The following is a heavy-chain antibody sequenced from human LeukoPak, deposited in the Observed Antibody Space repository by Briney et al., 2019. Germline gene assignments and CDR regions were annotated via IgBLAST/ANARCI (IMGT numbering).Heavy chain of an antibody. Sequence: GGSLRLSCAASGFTFSSYEMNWVRQAPGKGLEWVSSISGSGGSTYYADSVKGRFSISRDNSKNTLYLQVNSLRADDTAVYANSGLNRFEYWGQGALVTVSS. CDR1: GFTFSSYE. CDR3: SGLNRFEY. CDR2: ISGSGGST. V-gene: IGHV3-23*01. D-gene: IGHD2-15*01. J-gene: IGHJ4*02.